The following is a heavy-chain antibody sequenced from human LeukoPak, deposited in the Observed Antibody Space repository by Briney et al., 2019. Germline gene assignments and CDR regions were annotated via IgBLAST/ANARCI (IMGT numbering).Heavy chain of an antibody. J-gene: IGHJ4*02. Sequence: RASETLSLTCTYSGYSISSGYYWGWIRQPPGKGLEWIGSIYHSGSTYYNPSLKSRVAISVDTSKNQFSLNLTSVTAADTAVYYCARPRLLYGSGPILVWGQGNLVTVSS. CDR3: ARPRLLYGSGPILV. V-gene: IGHV4-38-2*02. CDR1: GYSISSGYY. CDR2: IYHSGST. D-gene: IGHD3-10*01.